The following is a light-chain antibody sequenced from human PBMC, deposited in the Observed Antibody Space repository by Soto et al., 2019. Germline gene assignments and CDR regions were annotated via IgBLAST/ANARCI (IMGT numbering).Light chain of an antibody. J-gene: IGLJ1*01. CDR2: DVS. CDR1: SSDVGGHDY. CDR3: SSYTSTSTPYV. Sequence: QSALTQPASVSGSPGQSITISCTGTSSDVGGHDYVSWYQQHPGKAPKLIIYDVSYRPSGVSNRFSGSKSGNTASLTISGLQAEDEAEYYCSSYTSTSTPYVFGTGTKVTVL. V-gene: IGLV2-14*01.